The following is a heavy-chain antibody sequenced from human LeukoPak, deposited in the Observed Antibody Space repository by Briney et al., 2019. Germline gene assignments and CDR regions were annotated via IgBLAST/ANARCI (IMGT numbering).Heavy chain of an antibody. CDR3: ARGYCSGGSCYDPMVDAFDI. CDR1: GYTFTGYY. J-gene: IGHJ3*02. Sequence: ASVKVSCKASGYTFTGYYMHWVRQAPGQGLEWMGWINPNSGGTNYAQKFQGRVTMTRDTSISTAYMELSRLRSDDTAVYYCARGYCSGGSCYDPMVDAFDIWGQGTMVTVSS. V-gene: IGHV1-2*02. D-gene: IGHD2-15*01. CDR2: INPNSGGT.